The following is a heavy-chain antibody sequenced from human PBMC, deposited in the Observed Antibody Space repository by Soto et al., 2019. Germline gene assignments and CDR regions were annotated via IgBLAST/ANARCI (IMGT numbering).Heavy chain of an antibody. J-gene: IGHJ5*02. CDR3: TTDLWRIAVVVGSTGYFNP. Sequence: GGSLRLSCAASGFTFSDAWMSWVRQAPGKGLDWVGHIKSKSDGGTTEYAAPARGRFTISRDDSKNTLYLQMNSLKTEDTAVYYCTTDLWRIAVVVGSTGYFNPWGQGTPVTVSS. CDR1: GFTFSDAW. V-gene: IGHV3-15*01. D-gene: IGHD2-15*01. CDR2: IKSKSDGGTT.